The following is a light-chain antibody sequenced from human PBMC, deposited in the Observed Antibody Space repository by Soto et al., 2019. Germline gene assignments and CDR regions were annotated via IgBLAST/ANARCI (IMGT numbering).Light chain of an antibody. J-gene: IGKJ1*01. V-gene: IGKV3-20*01. Sequence: VLTQSPGTLSLSPGGRATLSCRASQSVSGGYLAWYHQRPVRAPRLLIYGASSRATDIPGRFSGSGSGKNITLTISSLEPEDFAVYSCQRYGTSPWTFGQGAEVEMK. CDR3: QRYGTSPWT. CDR1: QSVSGGY. CDR2: GAS.